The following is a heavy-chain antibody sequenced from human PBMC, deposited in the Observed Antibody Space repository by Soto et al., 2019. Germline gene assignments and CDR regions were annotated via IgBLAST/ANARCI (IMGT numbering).Heavy chain of an antibody. CDR2: VSTNGGTS. J-gene: IGHJ5*02. CDR3: VKDRAPSDGYNTHPGS. Sequence: PVGSLRLSCSASGFTFSIYAMHWVRQAPGKGLEYVSAVSTNGGTSYYADSVKGRFTISRDNSRNTLYLQMNSLRPEDTAVYYCVKDRAPSDGYNTHPGSCGRGTLVTVSS. CDR1: GFTFSIYA. V-gene: IGHV3-64D*06. D-gene: IGHD5-12*01.